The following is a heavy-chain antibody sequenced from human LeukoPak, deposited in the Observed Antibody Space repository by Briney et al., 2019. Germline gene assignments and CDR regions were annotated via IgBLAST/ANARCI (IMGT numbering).Heavy chain of an antibody. J-gene: IGHJ4*02. CDR2: IHDTGGT. D-gene: IGHD2-2*01. Sequence: NTSETLSLTCSVSGGSLSGHYWSWIRQPPGKGLELIGHIHDTGGTFYNPSLRGRVTISLDTSNNQFSLKLTSMTAADTAVYYCARFSSGCSTSSCYLTYWGQGTLVTVSS. CDR3: ARFSSGCSTSSCYLTY. V-gene: IGHV4-59*11. CDR1: GGSLSGHY.